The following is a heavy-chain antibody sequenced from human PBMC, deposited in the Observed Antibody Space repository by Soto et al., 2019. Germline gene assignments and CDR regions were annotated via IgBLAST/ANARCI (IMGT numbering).Heavy chain of an antibody. V-gene: IGHV3-21*01. CDR3: ARDRSPLTGDIPTQNWFDP. CDR1: GFTFSSYS. J-gene: IGHJ5*02. CDR2: ISSSSSYI. D-gene: IGHD3-9*01. Sequence: PGGSLRLSCAASGFTFSSYSMNWVRQAPGKGLEWVSSISSSSSYIYYADSVKGRFTISRDNAKNSLYLQMNSLRAEDTAVYYCARDRSPLTGDIPTQNWFDPWGQGTLVTVSS.